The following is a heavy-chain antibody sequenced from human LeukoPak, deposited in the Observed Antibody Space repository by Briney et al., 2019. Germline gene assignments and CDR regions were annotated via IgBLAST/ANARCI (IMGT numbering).Heavy chain of an antibody. Sequence: SETLSLTCTVSGGSMTGYYWSWIRQPPGKGLEWIGYIYNSESTKYNSSLESRVTMSADTSKNQLYLKLSSVTAADTAIYYCARFHSGPSGWYVLWYFDLWGRGTLVTVSS. CDR3: ARFHSGPSGWYVLWYFDL. J-gene: IGHJ2*01. CDR2: IYNSEST. V-gene: IGHV4-4*09. D-gene: IGHD6-19*01. CDR1: GGSMTGYY.